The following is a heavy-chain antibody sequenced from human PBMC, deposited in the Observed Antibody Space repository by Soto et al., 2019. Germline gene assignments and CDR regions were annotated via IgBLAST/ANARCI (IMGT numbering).Heavy chain of an antibody. Sequence: QVQLQESGPGLVKPSETLSLTCNVSGDPITSYFWTWIRQPAGKGLEWIGHVFPGGPTSHNSSLKSRGSRSIDTSKNQFALTLTSVTAADTAVYYCARTLSGFTYGSRQFYFDYWGQGTLVTVSS. V-gene: IGHV4-4*07. J-gene: IGHJ4*02. CDR1: GDPITSYF. CDR2: VFPGGPT. D-gene: IGHD3-10*01. CDR3: ARTLSGFTYGSRQFYFDY.